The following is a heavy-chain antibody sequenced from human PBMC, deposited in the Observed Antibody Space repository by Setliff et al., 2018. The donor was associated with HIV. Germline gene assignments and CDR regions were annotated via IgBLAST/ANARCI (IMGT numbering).Heavy chain of an antibody. CDR2: IRSKADKYAT. CDR1: GFTFSGAE. V-gene: IGHV3-73*01. J-gene: IGHJ3*02. CDR3: SSFVM. Sequence: ESLKISCAASGFTFSGAEIHWVRQASGKGLEWVGRIRSKADKYATDYGASAKGRFIISRDDSKSTLYLQMNRLIGEDTAVYYCSSFVMWGPGTMVNVSS.